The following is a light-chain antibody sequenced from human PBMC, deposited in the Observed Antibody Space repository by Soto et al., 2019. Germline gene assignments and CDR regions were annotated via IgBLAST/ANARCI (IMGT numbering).Light chain of an antibody. CDR3: LQNSDYPFT. Sequence: LQMTQSPSSLSASVGGRVTITCRANQGISDAFGWYQQKPCKVPTRRIYPTSTLQSGVPSRVSSSGSYTEFTLTFSSLQPEGFATYYGLQNSDYPFTFGQGNVL. CDR1: QGISDA. V-gene: IGKV1-17*01. J-gene: IGKJ2*01. CDR2: PTS.